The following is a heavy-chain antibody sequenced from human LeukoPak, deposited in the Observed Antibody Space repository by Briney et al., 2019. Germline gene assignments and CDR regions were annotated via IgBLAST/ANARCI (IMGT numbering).Heavy chain of an antibody. CDR2: ISSSSSTR. D-gene: IGHD3-22*01. J-gene: IGHJ3*02. V-gene: IGHV3-48*03. CDR3: ARELGVGVIGDAFDM. Sequence: SGGSLRLSCAASGFTFSSYDMNWVRQAPGKGLEWISYISSSSSTRYNIDSVKGRFTISRDNAKNTLSLQMDSLGTEDTAVYYCARELGVGVIGDAFDMWGQGTMVTVSS. CDR1: GFTFSSYD.